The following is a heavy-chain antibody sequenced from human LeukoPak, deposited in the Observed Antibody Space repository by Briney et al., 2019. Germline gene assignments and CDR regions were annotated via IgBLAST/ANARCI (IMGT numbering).Heavy chain of an antibody. J-gene: IGHJ4*02. V-gene: IGHV3-30*02. CDR2: IRHDGSDK. Sequence: GGSLRLSCAASGFTFNSYGMQWVRQAPGKGLEWVAFIRHDGSDKYYADSVKGRFTISRDDSKNTLDLQMNSLRPQDTAVYYCTKESLPYCSTSSCSIDSWGQGTLVTVSS. D-gene: IGHD2-2*01. CDR1: GFTFNSYG. CDR3: TKESLPYCSTSSCSIDS.